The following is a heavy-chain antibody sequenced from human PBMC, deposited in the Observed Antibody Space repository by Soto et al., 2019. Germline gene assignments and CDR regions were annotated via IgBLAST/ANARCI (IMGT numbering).Heavy chain of an antibody. D-gene: IGHD1-26*01. CDR1: GGSISSGGYY. J-gene: IGHJ4*02. CDR3: ASVLLVGPNEYHS. CDR2: INYIGSA. Sequence: SETLSLTCTVSGGSISSGGYYWSWIRQHPGKGLEWIGYINYIGSAYYHPSLKSRVTISVDTSRNQFSLKLTSVAAADTAVYYCASVLLVGPNEYHSWGQGTLVTVSS. V-gene: IGHV4-31*03.